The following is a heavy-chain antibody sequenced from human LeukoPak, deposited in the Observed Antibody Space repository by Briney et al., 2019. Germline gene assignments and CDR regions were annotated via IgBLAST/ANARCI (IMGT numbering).Heavy chain of an antibody. CDR1: GYTLTELS. J-gene: IGHJ4*02. CDR3: ATRRRNYYDSSGYYSYFDY. D-gene: IGHD3-22*01. V-gene: IGHV1-24*01. Sequence: ASVKVSCKVSGYTLTELSMHWVRQAPGKGLEWMGGFDPEDGETIYAQKFQGRVTMTEDTSTDTAYMELSSLRSEDTAVYYCATRRRNYYDSSGYYSYFDYWGQGTLVTVSS. CDR2: FDPEDGET.